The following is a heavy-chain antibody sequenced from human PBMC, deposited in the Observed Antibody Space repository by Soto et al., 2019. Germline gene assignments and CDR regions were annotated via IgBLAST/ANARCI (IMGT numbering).Heavy chain of an antibody. D-gene: IGHD3-9*01. V-gene: IGHV1-69*13. CDR3: ADVRYFDRKGYYGMEV. J-gene: IGHJ6*02. CDR2: IIPIFGTA. Sequence: SVKVSSKASGGTNSSYALSWARQAPGQGLEWMGGIIPIFGTANYAQKFQGRVTITADESTSTAYMELSSLRSEDTAVYYCADVRYFDRKGYYGMEVWGQGTTVTVSS. CDR1: GGTNSSYA.